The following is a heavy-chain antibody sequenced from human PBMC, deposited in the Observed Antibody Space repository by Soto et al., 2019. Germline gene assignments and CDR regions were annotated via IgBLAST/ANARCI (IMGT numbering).Heavy chain of an antibody. CDR1: GYSFTSYW. J-gene: IGHJ6*02. D-gene: IGHD2-21*01. CDR2: IDPSDSYT. Sequence: PGESLEISCTGSGYSFTSYWISWVRQMPGKGLEWMGRIDPSDSYTNYSPSFQGHVTISDDKSIITAYLQWSSLKASDTAMYYCARPLGDTYYYYYCGMDVWGRGTTITVSS. CDR3: ARPLGDTYYYYYCGMDV. V-gene: IGHV5-10-1*01.